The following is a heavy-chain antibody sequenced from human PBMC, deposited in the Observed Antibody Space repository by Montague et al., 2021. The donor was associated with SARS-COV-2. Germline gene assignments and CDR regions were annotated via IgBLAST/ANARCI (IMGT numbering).Heavy chain of an antibody. J-gene: IGHJ4*02. D-gene: IGHD2-2*01. CDR3: ARIPVGSKYYFGF. CDR1: GDSVSSNIAT. CDR2: TYYRSKWYN. Sequence: CAISGDSVSSNIATWNWIRRAPSRGLEWLGRTYYRSKWYNDYAESVKSRITIDPDTSKHQFSLHLNSVTPEDTAVYYCARIPVGSKYYFGFWGQGTLVTVSS. V-gene: IGHV6-1*01.